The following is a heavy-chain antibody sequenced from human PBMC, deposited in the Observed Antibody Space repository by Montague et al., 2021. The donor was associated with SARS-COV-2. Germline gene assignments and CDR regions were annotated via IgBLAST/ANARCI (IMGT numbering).Heavy chain of an antibody. CDR3: ARLPPNGRWYLDL. CDR2: IYYTGST. J-gene: IGHJ2*01. V-gene: IGHV4-59*11. CDR1: GGSISSHY. D-gene: IGHD2-8*01. Sequence: SETLSLTCTASGGSISSHYWTWIRRPPGKGLEWIGYIYYTGSTNYNPSLKSRVAILVDTSKNQFSLSLRSVTAADTALYYCARLPPNGRWYLDLWGRGTLVTVSS.